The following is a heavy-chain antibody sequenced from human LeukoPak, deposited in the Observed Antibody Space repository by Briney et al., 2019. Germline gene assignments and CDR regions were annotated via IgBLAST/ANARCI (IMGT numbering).Heavy chain of an antibody. CDR2: INHSGST. V-gene: IGHV4-34*01. CDR1: GGSFSGYY. D-gene: IGHD3-9*01. CDR3: ARGDYDILTGYYPEYYFDY. J-gene: IGHJ4*02. Sequence: SETLSLTCAVYGGSFSGYYWGWIRQPPGKGLEWIGEINHSGSTNYNPSLKSRVTISVDTPKNQFSLKLSSVTAADTAVYDCARGDYDILTGYYPEYYFDYWGQGTLVTVSS.